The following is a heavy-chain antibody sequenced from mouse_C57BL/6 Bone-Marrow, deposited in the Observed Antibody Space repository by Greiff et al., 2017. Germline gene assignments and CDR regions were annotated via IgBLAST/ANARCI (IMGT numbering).Heavy chain of an antibody. CDR1: GFSFNTYA. CDR2: IRSKSNNYAT. CDR3: VRYYDAWFAY. D-gene: IGHD2-4*01. J-gene: IGHJ3*01. V-gene: IGHV10-1*01. Sequence: DVMLVESGGGLVQPKGSLKLSCAASGFSFNTYAMNWVRQAPGKGLEWVARIRSKSNNYATYYADSVKDRFTISRDDSESMLYLQMNNLKTEDTAMYYCVRYYDAWFAYWGQGTLVTVSA.